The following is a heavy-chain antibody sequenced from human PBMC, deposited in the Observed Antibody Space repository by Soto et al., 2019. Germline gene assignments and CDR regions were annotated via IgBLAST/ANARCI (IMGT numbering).Heavy chain of an antibody. V-gene: IGHV1-69*01. Sequence: QVQLVQSGAEVKQPGSSVKVSCKTSGGTFSTYAIYWVRQAPGQGLEWMGAIIPLFGTADYAQKFQGRVTITADESTSTAYMELSSLSSEDTVVYYCARPKGSYSSGYYYFDYWGQGTLVTVSS. D-gene: IGHD6-19*01. CDR2: IIPLFGTA. CDR3: ARPKGSYSSGYYYFDY. J-gene: IGHJ4*02. CDR1: GGTFSTYA.